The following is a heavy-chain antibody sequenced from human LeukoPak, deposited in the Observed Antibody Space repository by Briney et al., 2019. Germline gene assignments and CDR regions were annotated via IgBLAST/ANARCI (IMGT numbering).Heavy chain of an antibody. D-gene: IGHD5-12*01. CDR1: GFTFSNSW. Sequence: GGSLRLSCADSGFTFSNSWMAWVRQAPGRGLEWVANINQDGSAKTCVDSVEGRFTISRDNAKNSLYLQMNSLRAEDTAVYYCARDSGYNALDYWGQGTLVTVSS. V-gene: IGHV3-7*05. CDR2: INQDGSAK. J-gene: IGHJ4*02. CDR3: ARDSGYNALDY.